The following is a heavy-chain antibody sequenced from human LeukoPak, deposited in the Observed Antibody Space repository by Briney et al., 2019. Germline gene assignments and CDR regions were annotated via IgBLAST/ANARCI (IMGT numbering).Heavy chain of an antibody. D-gene: IGHD6-13*01. V-gene: IGHV3-21*01. CDR3: ARGGIYSQGFDY. J-gene: IGHJ4*02. CDR1: GFTFSGYS. Sequence: GGSLRLSCAASGFTFSGYSMNWVRQAPGKGLEWVSSISTTSDYIHYADSLKGRVAISRDNAKNSLYLQVNSLRAEDTAVYYCARGGIYSQGFDYWGQGSLVTVSS. CDR2: ISTTSDYI.